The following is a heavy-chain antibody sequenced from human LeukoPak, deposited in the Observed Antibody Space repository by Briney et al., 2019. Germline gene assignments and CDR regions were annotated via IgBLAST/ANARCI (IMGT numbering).Heavy chain of an antibody. V-gene: IGHV3-33*08. CDR3: ARDSLPMAVTGPFDH. J-gene: IGHJ4*02. D-gene: IGHD6-19*01. Sequence: GGSLRLSCGASGFTFSSYGMHWVRQAPGKGLEWVTSIWFDGSNIHYADSVKGRVTISRDNSKSALYLQMNSLRAEDTAIYYCARDSLPMAVTGPFDHWGQGALVTVSS. CDR2: IWFDGSNI. CDR1: GFTFSSYG.